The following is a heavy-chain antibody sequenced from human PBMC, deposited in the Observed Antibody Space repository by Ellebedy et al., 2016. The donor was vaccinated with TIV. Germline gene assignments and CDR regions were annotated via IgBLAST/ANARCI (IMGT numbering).Heavy chain of an antibody. CDR2: IYDTETT. CDR3: ARGVYYYHSGTYYNY. Sequence: SETLSLXXTVSGFSMRGGGYYWGWIRQSPGKGPEWIGSIYDTETTYYNPSLRSRVAISIDTSKRQFSLRLSSVTAADTAVYYCARGVYYYHSGTYYNYWGQGTLVIVSS. D-gene: IGHD3-10*01. CDR1: GFSMRGGGYY. V-gene: IGHV4-39*07. J-gene: IGHJ4*02.